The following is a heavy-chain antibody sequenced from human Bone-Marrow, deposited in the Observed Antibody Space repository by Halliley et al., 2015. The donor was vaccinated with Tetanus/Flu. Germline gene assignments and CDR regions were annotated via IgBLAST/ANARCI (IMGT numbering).Heavy chain of an antibody. J-gene: IGHJ6*02. D-gene: IGHD6-13*01. Sequence: GGSSYSADSVKGRFTISRDNSKNTLFLQMNSLRAEDTALYYCARGGSSWSDSYYFHYYGMDVWGQGTTVTVSS. CDR2: GGSS. CDR3: ARGGSSWSDSYYFHYYGMDV. V-gene: IGHV3-53*01.